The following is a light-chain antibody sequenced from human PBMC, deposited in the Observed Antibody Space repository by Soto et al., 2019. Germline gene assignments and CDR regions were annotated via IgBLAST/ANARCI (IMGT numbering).Light chain of an antibody. CDR3: QKYNSAPLT. V-gene: IGKV1-27*01. Sequence: DIQMTQSPSSLSASLGDRVTITCRASQGIGVYLAWFQQKPGKVPKLLIYAASTLQSGVPSRFSGSGSGTDFTLTISSLQPEDFATVYCQKYNSAPLTFGGGTKVEIK. CDR2: AAS. J-gene: IGKJ4*01. CDR1: QGIGVY.